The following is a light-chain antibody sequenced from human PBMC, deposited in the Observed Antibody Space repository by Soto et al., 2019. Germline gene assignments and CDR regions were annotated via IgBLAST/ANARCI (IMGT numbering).Light chain of an antibody. CDR2: RVS. CDR3: KESTHWPYT. CDR1: LSLLYTDGNPS. J-gene: IGKJ2*01. V-gene: IGKV2-30*01. Sequence: DVVMTQSPLSLPVTLGQPASISCSSSLSLLYTDGNPSLNWFQQRQGQSPRRLIYRVSNRDSGVPDRFSGSGSVTGFILKINRVEAEDGGVYYCKESTHWPYTFGQGTKLES.